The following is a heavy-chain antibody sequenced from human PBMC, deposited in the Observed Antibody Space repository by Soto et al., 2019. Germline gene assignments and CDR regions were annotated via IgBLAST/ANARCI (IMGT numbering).Heavy chain of an antibody. Sequence: QVQLVESGGGVVQPGRSLRLSCAASGFTFSSYAMHWVRQAPGKGLEWVSVISYDGSNQYYADSVKGRFTISRDNSKNTLYLQMNSLRAEDTAVYSCARGHSYYYESSGYFDYWGQGTLVTVSS. V-gene: IGHV3-30-3*01. D-gene: IGHD3-22*01. CDR3: ARGHSYYYESSGYFDY. CDR2: ISYDGSNQ. CDR1: GFTFSSYA. J-gene: IGHJ4*02.